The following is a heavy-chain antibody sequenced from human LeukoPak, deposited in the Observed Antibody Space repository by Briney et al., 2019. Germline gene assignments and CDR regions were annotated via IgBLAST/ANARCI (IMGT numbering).Heavy chain of an antibody. Sequence: SQTLSLTCTVSGGSISSGDYYWSWIRQHPGKGLEWIGYIYYSGSTYYNPSLKSRVTISVDTSKNQFSLKLSSVTAADTAVYYCARGIVVVVAATSGANYGMDVWGQGTTVTVSS. CDR3: ARGIVVVVAATSGANYGMDV. CDR2: IYYSGST. CDR1: GGSISSGDYY. V-gene: IGHV4-31*03. J-gene: IGHJ6*02. D-gene: IGHD2-15*01.